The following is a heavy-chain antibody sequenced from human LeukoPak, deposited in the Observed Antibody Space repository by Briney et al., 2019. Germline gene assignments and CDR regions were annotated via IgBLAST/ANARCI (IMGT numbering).Heavy chain of an antibody. CDR1: RFTFSTYG. CDR2: ISNDGSKK. J-gene: IGHJ5*02. Sequence: PGGSLRLSCAASRFTFSTYGMHWVRQAPGKGPEWVAVISNDGSKKYYPDSVKGRFSISRDNSKNTLYLQMNSLRAEDTAVYYCARGVVVVAANTQYNWFDPWGQGTLVTVSS. CDR3: ARGVVVVAANTQYNWFDP. V-gene: IGHV3-30*03. D-gene: IGHD2-15*01.